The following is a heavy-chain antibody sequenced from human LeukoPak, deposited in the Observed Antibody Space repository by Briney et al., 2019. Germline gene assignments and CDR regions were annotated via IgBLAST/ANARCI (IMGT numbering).Heavy chain of an antibody. J-gene: IGHJ5*02. CDR1: GGSISSSSYY. V-gene: IGHV4-39*07. CDR2: INHSGST. CDR3: ARRIEYYDFWSGSRTNWFDP. D-gene: IGHD3-3*01. Sequence: KASETLSLTCTVSGGSISSSSYYWSWIRQPPGKGLEWIGEINHSGSTNYNPSLKSRVTISVDTSKNQFSLKLSSVTAADTAVYYCARRIEYYDFWSGSRTNWFDPWGQGTLVTVSS.